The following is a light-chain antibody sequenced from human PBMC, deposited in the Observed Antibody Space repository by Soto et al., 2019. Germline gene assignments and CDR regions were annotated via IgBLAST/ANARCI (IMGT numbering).Light chain of an antibody. CDR2: GAS. V-gene: IGKV3-20*01. CDR3: QQYGGSPRT. Sequence: EIVMTQSPATLSVSPGEGVTLSCRAGQSVRSNLAWYQQKPGQAPRLLIHGASSRATGIPERFSGSGSGTDFTLTISRLEPEDFAVYYCQQYGGSPRTFGQGTKVDIK. J-gene: IGKJ1*01. CDR1: QSVRSN.